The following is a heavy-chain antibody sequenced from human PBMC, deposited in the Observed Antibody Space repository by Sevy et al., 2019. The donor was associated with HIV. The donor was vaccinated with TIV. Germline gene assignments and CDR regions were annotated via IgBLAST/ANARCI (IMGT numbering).Heavy chain of an antibody. D-gene: IGHD1-7*01. V-gene: IGHV3-30*04. CDR3: ARPRANYVDHYFFFAMDV. CDR2: ISFDESDK. J-gene: IGHJ6*02. CDR1: GFAFSNYYA. Sequence: GGSLRLSFAASGFAFSNYYAMHWVRQAPGKGLEWGALISFDESDKYYPDSVKGRFTISRDNFKNKVYLQMNSLTTEDTAVYYCARPRANYVDHYFFFAMDVWGQGTTVTVSS.